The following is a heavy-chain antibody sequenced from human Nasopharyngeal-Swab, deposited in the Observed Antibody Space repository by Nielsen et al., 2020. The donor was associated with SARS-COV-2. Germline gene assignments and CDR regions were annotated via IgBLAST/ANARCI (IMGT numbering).Heavy chain of an antibody. J-gene: IGHJ4*02. V-gene: IGHV1-8*01. CDR1: GYTFTSYD. CDR2: MNPNSGNT. CDR3: ARVARSSGDY. Sequence: ASVKVSCKASGYTFTSYDINWVRQATGQGLEWMGWMNPNSGNTGYAQKFQGRVTITRDTSASTAYMELSSLRSEDTAVYYCARVARSSGDYWGQGTLVTVSS. D-gene: IGHD3-10*01.